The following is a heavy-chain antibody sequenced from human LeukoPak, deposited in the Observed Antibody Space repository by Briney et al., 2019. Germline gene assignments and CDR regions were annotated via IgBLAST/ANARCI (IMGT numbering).Heavy chain of an antibody. CDR1: GFTVSSNS. Sequence: GGSLRLSCTVSGFTVSSNSMSWVRQAPGKGLEWVSFIYSDNTHYSDSVKGRFTISRDNSKNTVYLQMNSLRVDDTAVYYCARRDIVVVVSASDYWGQGTLVTVSS. D-gene: IGHD2-15*01. CDR2: IYSDNT. CDR3: ARRDIVVVVSASDY. J-gene: IGHJ4*02. V-gene: IGHV3-53*01.